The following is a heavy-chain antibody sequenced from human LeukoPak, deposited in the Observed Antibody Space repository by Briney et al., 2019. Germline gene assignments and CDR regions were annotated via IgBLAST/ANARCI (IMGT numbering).Heavy chain of an antibody. CDR2: IYSGGST. D-gene: IGHD3-22*01. Sequence: GSLRLSCAASGFTVSSNYMSWVRQAPGKGLEWVSVIYSGGSTYYADSVKGRFTISRDNSKNTLYLQMNSLRAEDTAVYYCAREYYDSSGYYYDYWGQGTLVTVSS. V-gene: IGHV3-53*01. CDR1: GFTVSSNY. J-gene: IGHJ4*02. CDR3: AREYYDSSGYYYDY.